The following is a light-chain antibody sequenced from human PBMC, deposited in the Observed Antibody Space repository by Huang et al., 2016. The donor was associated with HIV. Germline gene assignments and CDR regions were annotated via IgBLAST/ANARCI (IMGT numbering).Light chain of an antibody. CDR3: QQSYSTPYT. CDR1: QSISSY. V-gene: IGKV1-39*01. Sequence: DIQMTQSPSSLSASVGDRVTITCRASQSISSYLNWYQQKPGKAPKRLIYAASSLQSGGTSRFSGSGSGTDFTLTISSLQPGDFASYYCQQSYSTPYTFGQGTKLEIK. J-gene: IGKJ2*01. CDR2: AAS.